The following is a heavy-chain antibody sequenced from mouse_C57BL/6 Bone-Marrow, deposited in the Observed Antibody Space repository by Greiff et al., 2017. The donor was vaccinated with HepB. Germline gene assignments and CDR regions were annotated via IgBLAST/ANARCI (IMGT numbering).Heavy chain of an antibody. CDR1: EYEFPSHD. J-gene: IGHJ3*01. D-gene: IGHD2-4*01. Sequence: EVNLVESGGGLVQPGESLKLSCESNEYEFPSHDMSWVRKTPEKRLELVAAINSDGGSTYYPDTMERRFIISRDNTKKTLYLQMSSLRSEDTALYYCARRTPLYYDYTWFAYWGQGTLVTVSA. CDR2: INSDGGST. V-gene: IGHV5-2*01. CDR3: ARRTPLYYDYTWFAY.